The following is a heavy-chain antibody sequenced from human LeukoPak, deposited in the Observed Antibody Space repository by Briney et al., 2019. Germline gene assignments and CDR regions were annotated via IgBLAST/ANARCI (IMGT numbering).Heavy chain of an antibody. Sequence: SETLSLTCTVSGGSISSGSYYWSWIRQPAGKGLEWIGRIYTSGSTNYNPSLKSRVTISVDTSKNQFSLKLSSVTAADTAVYYCARDDSGSYGSGSNAMDVWGKGTTVTISS. CDR1: GGSISSGSYY. D-gene: IGHD3-10*01. J-gene: IGHJ6*03. V-gene: IGHV4-61*02. CDR2: IYTSGST. CDR3: ARDDSGSYGSGSNAMDV.